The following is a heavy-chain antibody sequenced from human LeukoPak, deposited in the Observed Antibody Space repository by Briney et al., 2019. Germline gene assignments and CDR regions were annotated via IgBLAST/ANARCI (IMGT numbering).Heavy chain of an antibody. CDR1: GGSIGSYY. CDR3: AREGLYCSSTSCYRAEFDP. V-gene: IGHV4-4*07. J-gene: IGHJ5*02. D-gene: IGHD2-2*01. Sequence: SETLSLTCTVFGGSIGSYYWSWNRQPAGKGLEWIGRIYTSGSTNYNPSLKSRVTMSVDTSKNQFSLKLSSVTAADTAVYYCAREGLYCSSTSCYRAEFDPWGQGTLVTVSS. CDR2: IYTSGST.